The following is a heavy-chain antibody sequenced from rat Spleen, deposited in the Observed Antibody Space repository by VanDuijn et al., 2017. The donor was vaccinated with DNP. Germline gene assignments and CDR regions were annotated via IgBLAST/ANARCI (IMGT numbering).Heavy chain of an antibody. CDR2: ITSSGGDS. CDR1: GFTFNNYW. D-gene: IGHD1-7*01. Sequence: EVQLVGSGGGLVQPGRSLKLSCVASGFTFNNYWMTWTRQVPGKGLEWVASITSSGGDSYYPDSVKGRFTISRDNARSTLYLQMDSLRSEDTATYYCATSSYFGYDYGFAYWGQGTLVTVSS. CDR3: ATSSYFGYDYGFAY. V-gene: IGHV5-31*01. J-gene: IGHJ3*01.